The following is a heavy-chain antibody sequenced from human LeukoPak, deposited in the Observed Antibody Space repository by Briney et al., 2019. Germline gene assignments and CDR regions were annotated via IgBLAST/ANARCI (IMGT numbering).Heavy chain of an antibody. CDR1: GGSISSYY. CDR3: ARLGSGSYYDSRGQFDY. J-gene: IGHJ4*02. CDR2: IHYSGNT. V-gene: IGHV4-59*01. Sequence: SETLSLTCTVSGGSISSYYWSWIRQPPGKGLECIGFIHYSGNTNYNPSLKSRVTISVDTSKNQFSLKLSSVTAADTAVYYCARLGSGSYYDSRGQFDYWGQGTLVTVSS. D-gene: IGHD1-26*01.